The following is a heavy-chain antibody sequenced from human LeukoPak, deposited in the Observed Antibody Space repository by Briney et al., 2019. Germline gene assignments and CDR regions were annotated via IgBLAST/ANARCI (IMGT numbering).Heavy chain of an antibody. Sequence: PSETLSLTCTVSGGSISDFYWSWIRQLAGKGLEYIGRVSATGSTSFNPSLQSRVTMSVDTSKSQFSLKLSSVTAADTAVYYCAQVTVGGHFDFWGQGILVTVSS. CDR2: VSATGST. J-gene: IGHJ4*02. D-gene: IGHD6-19*01. V-gene: IGHV4-4*07. CDR3: AQVTVGGHFDF. CDR1: GGSISDFY.